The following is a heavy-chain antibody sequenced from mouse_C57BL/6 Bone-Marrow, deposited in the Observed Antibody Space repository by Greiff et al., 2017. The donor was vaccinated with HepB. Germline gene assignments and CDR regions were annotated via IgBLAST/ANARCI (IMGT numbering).Heavy chain of an antibody. Sequence: EVQLQQSGPELVKPGASVKMSCKASGYTFTDYNMHWVKQSHGKSLEWIGYNNPNNGGTSYKQKFKGKATLTVNESSSTAYMELRSLTSEDSAVYYCSRKVNWDGFAYWGQGTLVTVSA. CDR3: SRKVNWDGFAY. V-gene: IGHV1-22*01. J-gene: IGHJ3*01. CDR2: NNPNNGGT. CDR1: GYTFTDYN. D-gene: IGHD4-1*01.